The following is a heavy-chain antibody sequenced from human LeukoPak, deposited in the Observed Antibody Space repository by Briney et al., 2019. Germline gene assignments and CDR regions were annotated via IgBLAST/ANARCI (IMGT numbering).Heavy chain of an antibody. D-gene: IGHD6-13*01. V-gene: IGHV3-21*01. J-gene: IGHJ6*03. Sequence: GGSLRLSCAASGFTFSSYSMNWVRQAPGKGLEWVSSISSSSSYIYYADSVKGRFTISRDNAKNSLYLQMNSLRAEDTAVYYCASDSAAGTPHTDYYYYMDVWGKGTTVTVSS. CDR1: GFTFSSYS. CDR2: ISSSSSYI. CDR3: ASDSAAGTPHTDYYYYMDV.